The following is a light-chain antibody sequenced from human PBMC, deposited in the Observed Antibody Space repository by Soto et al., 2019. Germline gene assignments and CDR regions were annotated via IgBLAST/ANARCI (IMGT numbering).Light chain of an antibody. V-gene: IGLV3-21*04. CDR1: NIGSKS. J-gene: IGLJ2*01. CDR3: QVWDSSSDHVV. Sequence: SYELTQPPSVSVAPGKTARITCGGNNIGSKSEHWYQQKPGQAPVPVIYYDSVRPSGIPERFSGSNSGNTATLTISRVEAGDEADYYCQVWDSSSDHVVFGGGTKLTVL. CDR2: YDS.